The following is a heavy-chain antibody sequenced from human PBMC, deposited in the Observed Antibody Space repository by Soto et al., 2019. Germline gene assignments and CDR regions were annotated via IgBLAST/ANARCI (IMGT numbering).Heavy chain of an antibody. CDR3: ARGRQGSSGWYAGWFDP. D-gene: IGHD6-13*01. J-gene: IGHJ5*02. V-gene: IGHV3-30-3*01. CDR2: ISYDGSNK. Sequence: GGSLRLSCAASGFTFSSYAMHWVRRAPGKGLEWVAVISYDGSNKYYADSVKGRFTISRDNSKNTLYLQMNSLRAEDTAVYYCARGRQGSSGWYAGWFDPWGQGTLVTVSS. CDR1: GFTFSSYA.